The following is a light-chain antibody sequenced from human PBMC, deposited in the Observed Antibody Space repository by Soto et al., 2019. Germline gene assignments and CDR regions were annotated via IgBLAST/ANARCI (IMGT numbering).Light chain of an antibody. V-gene: IGLV2-14*03. CDR3: TSFTSRHTYV. Sequence: QSALTQPASVSGSPGQSITISCTGTSSDVGGYNYVSWYQQHPDKAPRLMIYDVSNRPSGVSDRFSGSKSGDTASLTISGLQAEDEADYYCTSFTSRHTYVFGTGTKLNVL. J-gene: IGLJ1*01. CDR2: DVS. CDR1: SSDVGGYNY.